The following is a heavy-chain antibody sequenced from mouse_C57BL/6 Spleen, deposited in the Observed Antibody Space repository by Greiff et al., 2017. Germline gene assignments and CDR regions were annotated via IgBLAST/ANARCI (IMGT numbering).Heavy chain of an antibody. CDR3: TRDQSSWFAY. J-gene: IGHJ3*01. CDR2: ISSGGDYI. V-gene: IGHV5-9-1*02. CDR1: GFTFSSYA. Sequence: EVKLEESGEGLVKPGGSLKLSCAASGFTFSSYAMSWVRQTPEKRLEWVAYISSGGDYIYYADTVKGRFTISRDNARNTLYLQMSSLKSEDTAMYYCTRDQSSWFAYWGQGTLVTVSA.